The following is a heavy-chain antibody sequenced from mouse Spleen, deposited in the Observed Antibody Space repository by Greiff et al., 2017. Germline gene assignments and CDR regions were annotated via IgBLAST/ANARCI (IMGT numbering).Heavy chain of an antibody. CDR3: AWDYGPFAY. Sequence: QVQLQQPGAELVKPGASVKLSCKASGYTFTSYWMQWVKQRPGQGLEWIGEIDPSDSYTNYNQKFKGKATLTVDTSSSTAYMQLSSLTSEDSAVYYCAWDYGPFAYWGQGTLVTVSA. J-gene: IGHJ3*01. V-gene: IGHV1-50*01. CDR1: GYTFTSYW. D-gene: IGHD2-4*01. CDR2: IDPSDSYT.